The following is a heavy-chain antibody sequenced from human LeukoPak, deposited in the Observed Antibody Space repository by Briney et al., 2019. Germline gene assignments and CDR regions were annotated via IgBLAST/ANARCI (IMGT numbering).Heavy chain of an antibody. CDR1: GFTFSDYY. CDR3: ARDPRDSTPYYYYYMDV. V-gene: IGHV3-11*04. J-gene: IGHJ6*03. D-gene: IGHD2-15*01. CDR2: ISSSGSTV. Sequence: GGSLRLSCAASGFTFSDYYMSWIRQAPGKGLEWVSYISSSGSTVYYADSVKGRFTISRDNAKNSLYLQMNSLRAEDTAVYYCARDPRDSTPYYYYYMDVWGKGTTVTVSS.